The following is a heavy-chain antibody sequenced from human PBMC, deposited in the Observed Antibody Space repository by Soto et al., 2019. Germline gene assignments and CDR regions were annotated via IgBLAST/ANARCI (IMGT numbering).Heavy chain of an antibody. CDR1: GFTFSSYA. V-gene: IGHV3-23*01. CDR3: ANFVGLCGGDCYSPTTFYGMDV. J-gene: IGHJ6*02. Sequence: GGSLRLSCAASGFTFSSYAMSWVRQAPGKGLEWVSAISGSGGSTYYADSVKGRFTITRDNSKNTLYLQMNSLRAEDTAVYYCANFVGLCGGDCYSPTTFYGMDVWGQGTTVTVSS. D-gene: IGHD2-21*02. CDR2: ISGSGGST.